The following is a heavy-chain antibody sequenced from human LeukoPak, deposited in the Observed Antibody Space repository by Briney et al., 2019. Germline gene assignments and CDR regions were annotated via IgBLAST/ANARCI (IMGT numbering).Heavy chain of an antibody. CDR1: RFSLRSHW. CDR2: IKQDGSEK. Sequence: GGSLRLSCAASRFSLRSHWMSWVRQAPGKGLEWVANIKQDGSEKYYVDSVKGRFTISRDIAQNSLHLQMNSLRAEDTAVYYCARESFGNHYGGWGQGTLVTVSS. CDR3: ARESFGNHYGG. J-gene: IGHJ4*02. V-gene: IGHV3-7*01. D-gene: IGHD1-14*01.